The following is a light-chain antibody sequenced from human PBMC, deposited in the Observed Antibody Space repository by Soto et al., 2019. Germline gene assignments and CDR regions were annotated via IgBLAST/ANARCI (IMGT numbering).Light chain of an antibody. V-gene: IGLV2-14*01. CDR1: SSDVGGYNY. CDR3: SSYTGSSPLYV. Sequence: SALTQPASVSGSPGQSITISCTGTSSDVGGYNYVSWYQQHPGKAPKLMIYEVSNRPSGVSNRFSGSKSGNTASLTISGLQAGDEADYYCSSYTGSSPLYVFGTGTKVTV. J-gene: IGLJ1*01. CDR2: EVS.